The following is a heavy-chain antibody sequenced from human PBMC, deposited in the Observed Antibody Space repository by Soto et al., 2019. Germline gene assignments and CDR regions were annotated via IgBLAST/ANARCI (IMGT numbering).Heavy chain of an antibody. CDR2: INHSGST. D-gene: IGHD1-26*01. V-gene: IGHV4-34*01. J-gene: IGHJ6*02. Sequence: NPSETLSLTCAVYGGSFSGYYWSWIRQPPGKGLEWIGEINHSGSTNYNPSLKSRVTISVDTSKNQFSLKLSSVTAADTAVYYCARVWVGAIYYYYYGMDVWGQGTTVTVSS. CDR1: GGSFSGYY. CDR3: ARVWVGAIYYYYYGMDV.